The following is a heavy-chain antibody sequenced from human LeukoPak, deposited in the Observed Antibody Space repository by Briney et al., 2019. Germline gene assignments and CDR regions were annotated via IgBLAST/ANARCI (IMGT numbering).Heavy chain of an antibody. CDR1: GLVFGKYA. J-gene: IGHJ4*02. CDR2: INSGGGST. D-gene: IGHD5-12*01. V-gene: IGHV3-23*01. Sequence: GGSLRLSCAASGLVFGKYAMAWVRQAPGKGLEWVSGINSGGGSTYYADSVKGRFTISRDNSKNTLYLQMNSLRGEDTAVYYCAEDRGYSGYDSFDYWGQGTLVTVSS. CDR3: AEDRGYSGYDSFDY.